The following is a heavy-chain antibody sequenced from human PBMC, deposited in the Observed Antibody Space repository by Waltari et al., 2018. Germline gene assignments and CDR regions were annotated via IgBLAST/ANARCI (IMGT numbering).Heavy chain of an antibody. V-gene: IGHV4-38-2*02. CDR1: GYSISSGYY. CDR2: IYHIGST. Sequence: QVQLQESGPGLVKPSETLSLTCTVSGYSISSGYYWGWIRQRPGTGLEWIGIIYHIGSTYYNPSLKSRVTISVDTSKNQFSLKLSSVTAADTAVYYCAGGGTIFGVVITPGYWGQGTLVTVSS. CDR3: AGGGTIFGVVITPGY. D-gene: IGHD3-3*01. J-gene: IGHJ4*02.